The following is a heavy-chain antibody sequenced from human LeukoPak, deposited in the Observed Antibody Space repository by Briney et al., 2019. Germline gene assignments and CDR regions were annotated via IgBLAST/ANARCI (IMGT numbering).Heavy chain of an antibody. Sequence: SETLSLTCTVSGGSISSSSYYWGWSRQPPGKGLEWIGSIYYSGSTYYNPFLKSRVTISVDTSKNQFSLKLSSVTAADTAVYYCARGGRRDGYNTLDYWGQGTLVTVSS. CDR3: ARGGRRDGYNTLDY. D-gene: IGHD5-24*01. CDR2: IYYSGST. J-gene: IGHJ4*02. CDR1: GGSISSSSYY. V-gene: IGHV4-39*07.